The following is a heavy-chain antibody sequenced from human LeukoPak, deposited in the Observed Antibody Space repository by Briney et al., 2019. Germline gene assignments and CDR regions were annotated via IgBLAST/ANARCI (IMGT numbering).Heavy chain of an antibody. CDR1: GCSISSGGYS. CDR3: ARVSWGTSFDY. Sequence: SETLSLTCAVSGCSISSGGYSWSWIRQPPGKGLEWIGYIYHSGSTYYNPSLKSRVTISVDRSKNQFSLKLSSVTAADTAVYYCARVSWGTSFDYWGQGTLVTVSS. V-gene: IGHV4-30-2*01. D-gene: IGHD7-27*01. CDR2: IYHSGST. J-gene: IGHJ4*02.